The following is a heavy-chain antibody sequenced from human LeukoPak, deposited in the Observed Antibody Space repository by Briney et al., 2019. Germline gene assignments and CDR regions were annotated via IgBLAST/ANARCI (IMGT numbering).Heavy chain of an antibody. J-gene: IGHJ4*02. CDR2: ISYDGINK. CDR1: GFIFGSYG. V-gene: IGHV3-30*03. CDR3: ARVPRYGDHEAGRGY. Sequence: GRSLRLSCGASGFIFGSYGMEWVRQAPGKGLEWVAVISYDGINKYYADSVKGRFAVSRDNPKNTLYLQMNSLRAEDTAVYYCARVPRYGDHEAGRGYWGQGTLVIVSS. D-gene: IGHD4-17*01.